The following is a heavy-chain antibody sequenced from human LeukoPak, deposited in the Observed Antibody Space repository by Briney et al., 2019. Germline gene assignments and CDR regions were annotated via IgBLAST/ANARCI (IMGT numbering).Heavy chain of an antibody. CDR2: INWNGGST. J-gene: IGHJ4*02. D-gene: IGHD3-10*01. Sequence: GGSLRLSCAASGFTFDDYGMSWDRQAPGKGLEWVSGINWNGGSTGYADSVKGRFTISRDSSKSTLYLQMNSLRAEDTALYYCAKGQTGSYYSSVDYWGQGTLVTVSS. V-gene: IGHV3-20*04. CDR1: GFTFDDYG. CDR3: AKGQTGSYYSSVDY.